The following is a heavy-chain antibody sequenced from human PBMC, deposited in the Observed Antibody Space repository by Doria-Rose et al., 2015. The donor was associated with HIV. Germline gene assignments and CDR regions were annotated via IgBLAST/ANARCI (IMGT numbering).Heavy chain of an antibody. CDR3: ATGVTPDY. CDR1: GFTFSSHR. Sequence: VQPVESGGGLVRPGGSLRLSCATSGFTFSSHRINWVRQAPGQGLEWVTSISSTSAYINYADSVRGRFTISRDNARNSLYLQMDSLRAEDTAIYYCATGVTPDYWGQGTLVTVSS. J-gene: IGHJ4*02. CDR2: ISSTSAYI. V-gene: IGHV3-21*01. D-gene: IGHD3-10*01.